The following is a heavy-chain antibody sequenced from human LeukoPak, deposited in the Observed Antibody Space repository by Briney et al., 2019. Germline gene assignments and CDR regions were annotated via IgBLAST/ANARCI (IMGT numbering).Heavy chain of an antibody. Sequence: GGSLRLSCAASGFTFSSYGMHWVRQAPGKGLEWVAFIRYDGSNKYYADSVKGRFTISRDNSKNTLYLQMNSLRAEDTDVYYCAKGDGYSSSGFDPWGQGTLVTVSS. CDR2: IRYDGSNK. J-gene: IGHJ5*02. CDR1: GFTFSSYG. CDR3: AKGDGYSSSGFDP. V-gene: IGHV3-30*02. D-gene: IGHD6-13*01.